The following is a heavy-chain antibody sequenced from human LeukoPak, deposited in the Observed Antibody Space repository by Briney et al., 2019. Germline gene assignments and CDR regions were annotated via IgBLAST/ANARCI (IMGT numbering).Heavy chain of an antibody. D-gene: IGHD2-2*02. CDR2: IYYSGST. Sequence: KASETLSLTCTVSGGSISSGDYYWSWIRQPPGKGLEWIGYIYYSGSTYYNPSLKSRVTISVDTSKNQFSLKLSSVTAADTAVYYCAGDIVVVPAAIRSGYDFPSRFDYWGQGTLVTVSS. J-gene: IGHJ4*02. V-gene: IGHV4-30-4*01. CDR3: AGDIVVVPAAIRSGYDFPSRFDY. CDR1: GGSISSGDYY.